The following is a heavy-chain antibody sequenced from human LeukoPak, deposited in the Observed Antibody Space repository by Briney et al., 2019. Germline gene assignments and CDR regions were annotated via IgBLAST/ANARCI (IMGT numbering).Heavy chain of an antibody. D-gene: IGHD3-10*01. J-gene: IGHJ4*02. Sequence: PSQTLSLTCTVSGDSVNSGAYYWSWLRQPAGKEPEWIGRIYPLETTNYNPSLKSRVAISVDTSKNQFSLQLNSVTPEDTAVYYCARNPLEFGELGYWGQGTLVTVSS. V-gene: IGHV4-61*02. CDR1: GDSVNSGAYY. CDR2: IYPLETT. CDR3: ARNPLEFGELGY.